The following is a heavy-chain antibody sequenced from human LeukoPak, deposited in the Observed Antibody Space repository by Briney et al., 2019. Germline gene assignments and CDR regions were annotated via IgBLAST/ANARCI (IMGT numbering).Heavy chain of an antibody. Sequence: GASVKVSCKASGYTFTSYGISWVRQAPGQGLEWMGRINPNSGGTNYAQKFQGRVTMTRDTSISTAYMELSRLRSDDTAVYYCARSGFITMSALDAFDIWGQGTMVTVSS. J-gene: IGHJ3*02. CDR2: INPNSGGT. CDR1: GYTFTSYG. CDR3: ARSGFITMSALDAFDI. V-gene: IGHV1-2*06. D-gene: IGHD3-22*01.